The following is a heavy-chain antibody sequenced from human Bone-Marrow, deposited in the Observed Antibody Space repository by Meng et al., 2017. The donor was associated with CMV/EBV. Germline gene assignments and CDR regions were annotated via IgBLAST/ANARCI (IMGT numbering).Heavy chain of an antibody. V-gene: IGHV4-38-2*02. J-gene: IGHJ5*02. CDR3: ARGLKSGYDSYNWFAP. D-gene: IGHD5-12*01. CDR2: IYHSGST. Sequence: SETLSLTCTGSGGSISSYYWSWIRQPPGKGLEWIGSIYHSGSTYYNPSLKSRVTISVDTSKNQFSLKLSSVTAADTAVYYCARGLKSGYDSYNWFAPWGQGHLVNVDS. CDR1: GGSISSYY.